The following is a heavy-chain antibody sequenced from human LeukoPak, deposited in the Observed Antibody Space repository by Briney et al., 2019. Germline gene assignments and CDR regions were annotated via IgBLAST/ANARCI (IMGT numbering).Heavy chain of an antibody. Sequence: SVKVSCKASGGTFSSYAISWVRQAPGQGLEWMGRIIPIFGTANYAQKFQGRVTITTDESTSTAYMELSSLRSEDTAVYYCARENIHCSGGSCYSNDAFGVWGQGTMVTVSS. CDR1: GGTFSSYA. D-gene: IGHD2-15*01. J-gene: IGHJ3*01. CDR3: ARENIHCSGGSCYSNDAFGV. CDR2: IIPIFGTA. V-gene: IGHV1-69*05.